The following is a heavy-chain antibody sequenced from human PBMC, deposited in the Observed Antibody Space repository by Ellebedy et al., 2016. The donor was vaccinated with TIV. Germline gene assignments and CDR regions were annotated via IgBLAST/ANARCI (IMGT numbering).Heavy chain of an antibody. CDR1: GGSVSNTNYY. Sequence: MPGGSLRLSCTVSGGSVSNTNYYWGWIRQPPGKGLEWIGTINYSGSTYYNPSLKNRVTISVDTPKNQFSLTLSSVTAADTALYFCARLPYYGPLDIWGQGTMVTVSS. CDR2: INYSGST. V-gene: IGHV4-39*01. D-gene: IGHD3-10*01. CDR3: ARLPYYGPLDI. J-gene: IGHJ3*02.